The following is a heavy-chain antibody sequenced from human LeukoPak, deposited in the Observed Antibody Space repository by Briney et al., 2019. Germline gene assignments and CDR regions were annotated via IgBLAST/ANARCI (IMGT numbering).Heavy chain of an antibody. CDR3: ARDLRGVPGHVYDSSGYYSDAFDI. CDR2: INPSGGST. V-gene: IGHV1-46*01. D-gene: IGHD3-22*01. CDR1: GYTLTSYY. J-gene: IGHJ3*02. Sequence: ASVKVSCKASGYTLTSYYMHWVRQAPGQGLEWMGIINPSGGSTSYAQKFQGRVTMTRDTSTSTVYMELSSLRSEDTAVYYCARDLRGVPGHVYDSSGYYSDAFDIWGQGTMVTVSS.